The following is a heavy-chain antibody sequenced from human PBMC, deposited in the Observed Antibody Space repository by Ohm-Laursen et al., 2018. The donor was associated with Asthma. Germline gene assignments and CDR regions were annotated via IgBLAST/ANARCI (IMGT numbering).Heavy chain of an antibody. V-gene: IGHV4-59*07. J-gene: IGHJ5*02. CDR3: ARARYTSSWYNPDWFDP. CDR2: IYYSGST. CDR1: GGSISSYY. D-gene: IGHD6-13*01. Sequence: SDTLSLTCTVSGGSISSYYWSWIRQPPGKGLEWIGYIYYSGSTNYNPSLKSRVTISVDTSKNQFSLKLSSVTAADTAVYYCARARYTSSWYNPDWFDPWGQGTLVTVSS.